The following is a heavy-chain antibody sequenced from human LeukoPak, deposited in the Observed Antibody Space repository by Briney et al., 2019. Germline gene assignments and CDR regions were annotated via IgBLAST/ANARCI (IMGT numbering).Heavy chain of an antibody. CDR2: ISGRGVST. Sequence: GGSLRLSCAASGFTFSSYAMTWVRQASGKGLEWVSAISGRGVSTYYADSVKGRFTISRDNARNTLFLQMNSLRAEDTAVYYCANLLSTNSGSGSPFENWGQGTLVTVSS. CDR1: GFTFSSYA. J-gene: IGHJ4*02. D-gene: IGHD3-10*01. CDR3: ANLLSTNSGSGSPFEN. V-gene: IGHV3-23*01.